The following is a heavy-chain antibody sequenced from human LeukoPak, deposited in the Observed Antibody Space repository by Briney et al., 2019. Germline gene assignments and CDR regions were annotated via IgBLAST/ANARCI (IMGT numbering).Heavy chain of an antibody. V-gene: IGHV4-34*01. D-gene: IGHD3-10*02. CDR3: APIFGDDSDFDS. Sequence: PSETLSLTCAVYGGSLTTYFWSWIRQPPGKGLEWIGEITHFGSTNYNPSLRGRVTISRDTSKNQFSLRLTSVTAADTAVYYCAPIFGDDSDFDSWGQVTLVTVSS. J-gene: IGHJ4*01. CDR1: GGSLTTYF. CDR2: ITHFGST.